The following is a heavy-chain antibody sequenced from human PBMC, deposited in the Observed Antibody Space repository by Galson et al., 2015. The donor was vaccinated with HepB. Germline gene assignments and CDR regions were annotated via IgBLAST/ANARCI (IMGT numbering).Heavy chain of an antibody. CDR1: GSSFSTYS. D-gene: IGHD2-21*02. J-gene: IGHJ4*02. CDR2: MSASVGTV. Sequence: SLRLSCAASGSSFSTYSMNWVRQAPGKGLEWVSYMSASVGTVYYADSVKGRFTISRDNAKNALYLQMNSLRDEDTAVYYCARSMYVVVTASFDYWGQGTLVTVSS. CDR3: ARSMYVVVTASFDY. V-gene: IGHV3-48*02.